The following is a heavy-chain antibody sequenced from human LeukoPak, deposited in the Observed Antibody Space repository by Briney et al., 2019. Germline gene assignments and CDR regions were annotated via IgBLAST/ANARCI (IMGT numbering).Heavy chain of an antibody. Sequence: GGSRRLSCAASGFTFSSYGMHWVRQAPGKGLEWVAVISYDGSNKYYADSLKGRFTISRDNSKNTLYLQMNSLRAEDTAVYYCAKDRRNYCGADCSIPTGNDYWGQGTLVTVSS. V-gene: IGHV3-30*18. D-gene: IGHD2-21*02. CDR1: GFTFSSYG. J-gene: IGHJ4*02. CDR3: AKDRRNYCGADCSIPTGNDY. CDR2: ISYDGSNK.